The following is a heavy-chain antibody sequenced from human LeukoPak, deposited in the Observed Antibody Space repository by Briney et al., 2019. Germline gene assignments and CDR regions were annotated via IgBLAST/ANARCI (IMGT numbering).Heavy chain of an antibody. D-gene: IGHD1-26*01. CDR2: IKQDGSEK. CDR1: GFTFSSYW. CDR3: ARDRVGATSGGYFDY. Sequence: GGSLRLSCAASGFTFSSYWMSWVRQAPGKGLEWVANIKQDGSEKYYVDSVKGRFTISRDNAKNSLYLQMNSLRAEDTAVYYCARDRVGATSGGYFDYWGQGTLATVSS. J-gene: IGHJ4*02. V-gene: IGHV3-7*01.